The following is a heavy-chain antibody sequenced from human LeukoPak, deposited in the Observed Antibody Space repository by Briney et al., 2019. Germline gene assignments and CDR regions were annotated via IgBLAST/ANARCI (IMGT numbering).Heavy chain of an antibody. CDR1: GLTFSSYS. Sequence: PGGSLRLSCAASGLTFSSYSMNWVRQAPGKGLEWVSYISSSSSTIYYADSVKGRFTISRDNAKNSLYLQMNSLRAEDTAVYYCARDGGYCSGGSCPPSNYYYYGMDVWGQGTTVTVSS. V-gene: IGHV3-48*01. CDR3: ARDGGYCSGGSCPPSNYYYYGMDV. D-gene: IGHD2-15*01. CDR2: ISSSSSTI. J-gene: IGHJ6*02.